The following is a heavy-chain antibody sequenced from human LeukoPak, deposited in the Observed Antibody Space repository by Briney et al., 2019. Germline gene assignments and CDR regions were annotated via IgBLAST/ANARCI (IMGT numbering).Heavy chain of an antibody. CDR1: GYTFTSYY. Sequence: ASVKVSCKASGYTFTSYYMHWVRQAPGQGLEWMGIINPSGGSTSYAQKFQGRVTMTTDTSTSTAYMELRSLRSDDTAVYYCARDSTVPEAFDYWGQGTLVTVSS. J-gene: IGHJ4*02. CDR2: INPSGGST. V-gene: IGHV1-46*01. D-gene: IGHD1-14*01. CDR3: ARDSTVPEAFDY.